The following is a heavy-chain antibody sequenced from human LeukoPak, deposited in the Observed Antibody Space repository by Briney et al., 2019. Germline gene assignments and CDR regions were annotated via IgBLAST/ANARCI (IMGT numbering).Heavy chain of an antibody. CDR3: ARVELLGSSGWPFDY. Sequence: SETLSLTCTVSGGSISSYYWSWIRQPPGKGLDWIGYIYYSGSTNYNPSLKSRVTISVDTSKYQFSLKLSSVTAADTAVYYCARVELLGSSGWPFDYWGQGTLVTVSS. J-gene: IGHJ4*02. CDR1: GGSISSYY. D-gene: IGHD6-19*01. CDR2: IYYSGST. V-gene: IGHV4-59*01.